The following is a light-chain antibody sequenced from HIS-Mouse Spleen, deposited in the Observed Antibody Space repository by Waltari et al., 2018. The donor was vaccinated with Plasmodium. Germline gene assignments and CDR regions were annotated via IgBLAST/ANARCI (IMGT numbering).Light chain of an antibody. Sequence: QLTQSPSFLSASVGDRVTITCRASQGISSYLAWYQQKPGKAPELLFYAAATVQGGVPSRFSGSGSGTELTLTISSLQPEDFATYYCQQHNRYPYTLGQGTKLE. V-gene: IGKV1-9*01. CDR1: QGISSY. CDR2: AAA. CDR3: QQHNRYPYT. J-gene: IGKJ2*01.